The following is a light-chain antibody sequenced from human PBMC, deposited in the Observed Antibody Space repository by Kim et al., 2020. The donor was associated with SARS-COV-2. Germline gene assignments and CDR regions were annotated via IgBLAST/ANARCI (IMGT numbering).Light chain of an antibody. Sequence: ELTQPPSASGTPGQRVTISCSGSSSNIGSNTVNWYQQLPGTAPKLLVYSNDQRPSGVPDRFSGSKSGTLASLAISGLQSEDEADYYCAAWDDTLTGRVFGGGTQLTVL. J-gene: IGLJ3*02. CDR3: AAWDDTLTGRV. CDR1: SSNIGSNT. V-gene: IGLV1-44*01. CDR2: SND.